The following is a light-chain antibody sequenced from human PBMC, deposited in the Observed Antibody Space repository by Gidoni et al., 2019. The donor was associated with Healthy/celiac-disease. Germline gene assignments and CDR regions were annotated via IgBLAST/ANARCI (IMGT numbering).Light chain of an antibody. Sequence: DIQMTQSPSSLSASVGDRVTITCQASQDISNYLNWYQQKPGKAPKLLIYDASNLETGVPSRFSGSGSGIDFTFTISSLQPEDIATYYCQQYDNLPIFTFGPGTKVDIK. CDR2: DAS. CDR3: QQYDNLPIFT. CDR1: QDISNY. J-gene: IGKJ3*01. V-gene: IGKV1-33*01.